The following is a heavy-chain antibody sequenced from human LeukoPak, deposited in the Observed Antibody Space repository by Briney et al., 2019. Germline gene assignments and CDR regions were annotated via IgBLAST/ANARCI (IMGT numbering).Heavy chain of an antibody. D-gene: IGHD3-10*01. CDR1: GFNFNTYW. CDR2: IKQDGSDK. J-gene: IGHJ5*02. CDR3: AKGGDLLWFGRRKSTHHNWFEP. Sequence: GGSLRLSCATSGFNFNTYWMSWVRQAPGRGLEWVANIKQDGSDKYYVDSVKGRFTISRDNAYSSLYLQMNNLRAEDTAVYYCAKGGDLLWFGRRKSTHHNWFEPWGQGTLVTVSS. V-gene: IGHV3-7*01.